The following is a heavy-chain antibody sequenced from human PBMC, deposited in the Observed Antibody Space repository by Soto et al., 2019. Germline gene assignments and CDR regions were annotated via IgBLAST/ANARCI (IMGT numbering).Heavy chain of an antibody. D-gene: IGHD6-13*01. Sequence: EVQLVESGGGLVKPGGSLRLSCAASGFTFSSYSMNWVRQAPGKGLEWVSSISSSSSYIYYADSVKGRFTISRDNAKNSLYLQMNSLRAEDTAVYYCARDGDSSSWYPNYYYYYGMDVWGQGTTVTVSS. CDR1: GFTFSSYS. CDR3: ARDGDSSSWYPNYYYYYGMDV. CDR2: ISSSSSYI. V-gene: IGHV3-21*01. J-gene: IGHJ6*02.